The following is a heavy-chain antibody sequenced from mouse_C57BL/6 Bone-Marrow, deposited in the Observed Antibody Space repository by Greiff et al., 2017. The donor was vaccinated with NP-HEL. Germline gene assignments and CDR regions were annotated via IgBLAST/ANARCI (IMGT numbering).Heavy chain of an antibody. CDR2: ISSGSSTI. J-gene: IGHJ3*01. Sequence: EVQGVESGGGLVKPGGSLKLSCAASGFTFSDYGMHWVRQAPEKGLEWVAYISSGSSTIYYADTVKGRFTISRDNAKYTLFLQMTSLRSEDTAMYYCAREGELGPFAYWGQGTLVTVSA. V-gene: IGHV5-17*01. D-gene: IGHD4-1*01. CDR3: AREGELGPFAY. CDR1: GFTFSDYG.